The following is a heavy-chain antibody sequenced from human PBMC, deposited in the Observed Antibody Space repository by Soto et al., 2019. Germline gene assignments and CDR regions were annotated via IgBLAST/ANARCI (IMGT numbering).Heavy chain of an antibody. CDR3: ARDYYDSSDYTTNWFDP. Sequence: SETLSLTCTVSGVSISSSSYCWGWIRQPPGKGLEWIGSIYYSGYTYYNPSLKSRVTISVDTSKNQFSLKLSSVTAADTAVYYCARDYYDSSDYTTNWFDPWGQGTLVTVS. CDR2: IYYSGYT. V-gene: IGHV4-39*01. J-gene: IGHJ5*02. CDR1: GVSISSSSYC. D-gene: IGHD3-22*01.